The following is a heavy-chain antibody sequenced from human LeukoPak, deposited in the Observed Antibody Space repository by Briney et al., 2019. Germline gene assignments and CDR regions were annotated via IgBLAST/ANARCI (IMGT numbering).Heavy chain of an antibody. CDR1: GFTFSSYG. Sequence: PGRSLRLSCAASGFTFSSYGMHWVRQAPGKGLEWVSGISGNGGSTYYADSVKGRFTISRDNSKNTLYLQVNSLRADDTAVYYCAREGYCTAGVCSSGYWGQGTLVTVSS. CDR3: AREGYCTAGVCSSGY. CDR2: ISGNGGST. D-gene: IGHD2-8*02. V-gene: IGHV3-23*01. J-gene: IGHJ4*02.